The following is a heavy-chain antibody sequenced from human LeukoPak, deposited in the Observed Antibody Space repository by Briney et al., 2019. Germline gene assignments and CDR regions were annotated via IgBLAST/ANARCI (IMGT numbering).Heavy chain of an antibody. Sequence: ASVKVSCKASGGTFSSYAISWVRQAPGQGLEWMGGIIPIFGTANYAQKFQGRVTITADESTSTAYMELSSLRSEDTAVYYCARSPDSSGYYGLFDYWGQGTLVTVSS. D-gene: IGHD3-22*01. V-gene: IGHV1-69*13. CDR2: IIPIFGTA. CDR3: ARSPDSSGYYGLFDY. J-gene: IGHJ4*02. CDR1: GGTFSSYA.